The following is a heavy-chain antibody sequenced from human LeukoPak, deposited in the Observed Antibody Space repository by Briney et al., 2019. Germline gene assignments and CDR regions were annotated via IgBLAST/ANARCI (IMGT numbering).Heavy chain of an antibody. J-gene: IGHJ1*01. D-gene: IGHD6-19*01. CDR3: ARVLSSSGWSPTQYFQH. V-gene: IGHV1-18*01. Sequence: ASVKVSCKASGYTFTTYGISWVRQAPGQGLEWMGWISADSGNTNYAQNFHGRLTLTTDTSTSTVYMELRSLRSNDTAVYYCARVLSSSGWSPTQYFQHWGQGTLVTVSS. CDR2: ISADSGNT. CDR1: GYTFTTYG.